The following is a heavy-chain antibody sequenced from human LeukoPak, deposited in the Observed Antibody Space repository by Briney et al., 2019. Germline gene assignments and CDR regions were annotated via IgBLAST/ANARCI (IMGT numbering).Heavy chain of an antibody. CDR1: GYTFTGYY. Sequence: ASVKVSCKASGYTFTGYYMHWVRQAPGQGLERMGWINPNSGGTNYAQKFQGRVTMTRDTSISTAYMELSRLRSDDTAVYYCARGVAVATDAFDIWGQGTMVTVSS. D-gene: IGHD6-19*01. CDR2: INPNSGGT. CDR3: ARGVAVATDAFDI. J-gene: IGHJ3*02. V-gene: IGHV1-2*02.